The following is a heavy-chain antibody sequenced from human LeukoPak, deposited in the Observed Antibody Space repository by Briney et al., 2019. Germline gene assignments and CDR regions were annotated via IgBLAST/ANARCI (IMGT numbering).Heavy chain of an antibody. Sequence: ASVKVSCKASDYTFIADGISWVRQAPGQGLEWMGWISSYNGNTNYAQKFQGRVTMTTDTSTSTAYMELRSLRSDDTAVYYCARKNWEAYVYWGQGTLVTVSS. CDR1: DYTFIADG. CDR2: ISSYNGNT. CDR3: ARKNWEAYVY. D-gene: IGHD7-27*01. V-gene: IGHV1-18*01. J-gene: IGHJ4*02.